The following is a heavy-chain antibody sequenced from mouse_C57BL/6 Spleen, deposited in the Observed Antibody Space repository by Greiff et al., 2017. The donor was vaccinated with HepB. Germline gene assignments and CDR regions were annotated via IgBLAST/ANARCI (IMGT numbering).Heavy chain of an antibody. CDR2: INPSSGYT. CDR3: ARSRYDHYYAMDY. J-gene: IGHJ4*01. Sequence: VKLMESGAELAKPGASVKLSCKASGYTFTSYWMHWVKQRPGQGLEWIGYINPSSGYTKYNQKFKDKATLTADKSSSTAYMQLSSLTYEDSAVYYCARSRYDHYYAMDYWGQGTSVTVSS. V-gene: IGHV1-7*01. D-gene: IGHD2-3*01. CDR1: GYTFTSYW.